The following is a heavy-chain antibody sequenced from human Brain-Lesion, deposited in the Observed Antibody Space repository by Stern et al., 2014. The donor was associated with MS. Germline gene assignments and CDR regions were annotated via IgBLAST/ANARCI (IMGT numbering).Heavy chain of an antibody. D-gene: IGHD3-10*01. CDR2: INPNSGGT. J-gene: IGHJ6*02. CDR3: ARGYYGSGRPQKGMDV. Sequence: QVQLVQSGAEVKKPGASVKVSCKASGYTFTGYYMYWVRQAPGQGLEWMGWINPNSGGTHYAQKFQGRVTMTRDTSIPTAYMELSRLRSDDTAVYYCARGYYGSGRPQKGMDVWGQGTTVTVSS. V-gene: IGHV1-2*02. CDR1: GYTFTGYY.